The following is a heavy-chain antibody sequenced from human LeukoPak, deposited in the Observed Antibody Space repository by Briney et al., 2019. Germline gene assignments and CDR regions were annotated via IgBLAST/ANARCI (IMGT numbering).Heavy chain of an antibody. Sequence: SETLSLTCAVSGYSISSGYYWGWIRQPPGKGLEWIGSIYHSGSTYYNPSLKSRVTISVDTSKNQFSLKLSSVTAADTAVYYCASSGYMVRGVLDYWGQGTLVTVSS. CDR1: GYSISSGYY. D-gene: IGHD3-10*01. V-gene: IGHV4-38-2*01. CDR3: ASSGYMVRGVLDY. J-gene: IGHJ4*02. CDR2: IYHSGST.